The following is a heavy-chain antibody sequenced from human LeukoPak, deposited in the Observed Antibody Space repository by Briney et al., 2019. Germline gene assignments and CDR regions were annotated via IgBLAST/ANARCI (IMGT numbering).Heavy chain of an antibody. D-gene: IGHD3-3*01. CDR2: ISAYNGNT. CDR3: ARNILRFLEWLLPDYYYYYMDV. Sequence: ASVKVSCKASGYTFTSYGISRVRQAPGQGLEWMGWISAYNGNTNYAQKLQGRVTTTTDTSTSTAYMELRSLRSDDTAVYYCARNILRFLEWLLPDYYYYYMDVWGKGTTVTVSS. J-gene: IGHJ6*03. V-gene: IGHV1-18*01. CDR1: GYTFTSYG.